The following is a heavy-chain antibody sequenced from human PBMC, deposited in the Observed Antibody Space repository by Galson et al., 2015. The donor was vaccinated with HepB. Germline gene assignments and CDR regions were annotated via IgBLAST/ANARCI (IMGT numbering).Heavy chain of an antibody. CDR2: ISGNGDST. Sequence: SLRLSCAASGFAFDTHAMSWVRQAPGRGLEWISGISGNGDSTFYADSVKGRFTISRDNSENQVYLQMNSLRAEDTAVYFCAKDHNGEGWFDPWGHGTMVTVS. D-gene: IGHD2-8*01. V-gene: IGHV3-23*01. CDR3: AKDHNGEGWFDP. J-gene: IGHJ5*02. CDR1: GFAFDTHA.